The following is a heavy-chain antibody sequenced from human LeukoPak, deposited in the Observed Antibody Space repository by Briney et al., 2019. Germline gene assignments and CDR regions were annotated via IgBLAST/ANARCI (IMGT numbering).Heavy chain of an antibody. Sequence: GGSLRLSCAASRFTFDDYAMHWVRQAPGKGLEWVSLISGDGGSTYYADSVKGRFTISRDNSKNSQYLQMNSLRTEDTALYYCAKGYDFWSGYFDYWGQGTLVTVSS. CDR3: AKGYDFWSGYFDY. J-gene: IGHJ4*02. D-gene: IGHD3-3*01. CDR2: ISGDGGST. V-gene: IGHV3-43*02. CDR1: RFTFDDYA.